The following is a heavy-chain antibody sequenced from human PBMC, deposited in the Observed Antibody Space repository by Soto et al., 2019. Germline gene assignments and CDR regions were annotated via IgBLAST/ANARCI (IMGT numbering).Heavy chain of an antibody. J-gene: IGHJ4*02. CDR2: IIPIFGTA. CDR3: ARGGGGYVWSNEF. D-gene: IGHD2-21*01. Sequence: QEQLVQSGAEVKKPGSSVKVSCKASGGIFSSYAISWVRQAPGQGLEWMGGIIPIFGTANYAQKFQGRVTITADKSTNTPNRDVSSLKSENTAIYYCARGGGGYVWSNEFWGQGPLVTVSS. CDR1: GGIFSSYA. V-gene: IGHV1-69*06.